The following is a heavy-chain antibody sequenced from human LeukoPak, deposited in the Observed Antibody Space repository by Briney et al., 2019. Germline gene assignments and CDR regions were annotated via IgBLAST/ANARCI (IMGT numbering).Heavy chain of an antibody. V-gene: IGHV4-39*01. CDR3: ASRPTVTSHFDY. CDR2: IYYSGST. CDR1: GGSISSSSYY. D-gene: IGHD4-11*01. J-gene: IGHJ4*02. Sequence: SQTLSLTCTVSGGSISSSSYYWGWIRQPPGKGLEWIGSIYYSGSTYYNPSLKSRVTISVDTSKNQFSLKLSSVTAADTAVYYCASRPTVTSHFDYWGQGTLVTVSS.